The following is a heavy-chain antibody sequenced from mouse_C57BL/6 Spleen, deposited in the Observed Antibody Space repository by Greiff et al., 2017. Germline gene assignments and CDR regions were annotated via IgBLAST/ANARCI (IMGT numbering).Heavy chain of an antibody. CDR1: GYTFTSYT. J-gene: IGHJ4*01. Sequence: QVQLQQSGAELARPGASVKMSCKASGYTFTSYTMHWVKQRPGQGLEWIGYINPSSGYTKYNQKFKDKATLTADKASSTAYMQLSSLTSEDSAVYYCARSTTVVATRGNAMDYWGQGTSVTVSS. CDR2: INPSSGYT. V-gene: IGHV1-4*01. D-gene: IGHD1-1*01. CDR3: ARSTTVVATRGNAMDY.